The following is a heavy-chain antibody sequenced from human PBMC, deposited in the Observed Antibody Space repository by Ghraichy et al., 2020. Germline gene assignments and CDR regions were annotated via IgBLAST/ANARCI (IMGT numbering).Heavy chain of an antibody. V-gene: IGHV3-23*01. CDR3: AKPWRPNGDFWSFDL. D-gene: IGHD4-17*01. CDR2: ISGSGDST. J-gene: IGHJ2*01. CDR1: GFTFSSYG. Sequence: GESLNISCAASGFTFSSYGMSWVRQAPGKGLEWVSGISGSGDSTHFADSVKGRFTSSRDNSKNTLSLQMNSLRAEDTAVYYCAKPWRPNGDFWSFDLWGRGTLVTVSS.